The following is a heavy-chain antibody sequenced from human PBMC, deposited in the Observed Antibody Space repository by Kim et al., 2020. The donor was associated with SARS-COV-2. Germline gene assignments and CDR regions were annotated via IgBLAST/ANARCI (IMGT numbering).Heavy chain of an antibody. Sequence: GGSLRLSCAASGFTFSSYEMNWVRQAPGKGLEWVSYISSSGSTIYYADSVKGRFTISRDNAKNSLYLQMNSLRAEDTAVYYCARDRGFGSSSSAFDYWGQGTLVTVSS. CDR2: ISSSGSTI. D-gene: IGHD6-6*01. CDR1: GFTFSSYE. V-gene: IGHV3-48*03. J-gene: IGHJ4*02. CDR3: ARDRGFGSSSSAFDY.